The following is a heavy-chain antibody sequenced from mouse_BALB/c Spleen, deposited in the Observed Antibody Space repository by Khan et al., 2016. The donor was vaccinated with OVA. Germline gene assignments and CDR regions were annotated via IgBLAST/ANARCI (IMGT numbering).Heavy chain of an antibody. CDR3: ARRSSFSYAMDY. J-gene: IGHJ4*01. V-gene: IGHV2-6*02. CDR1: GFSLSSYG. CDR2: IWSDGST. Sequence: QVQLKESGPGLVAPSQSLSITCTVSGFSLSSYGVHWVRQPPGKGLEWLVVIWSDGSTTYNSTLKSRLSISKDNSKSQVLLKMNSLQTDDTAMYXCARRSSFSYAMDYWGQGTSVTVSS. D-gene: IGHD1-1*01.